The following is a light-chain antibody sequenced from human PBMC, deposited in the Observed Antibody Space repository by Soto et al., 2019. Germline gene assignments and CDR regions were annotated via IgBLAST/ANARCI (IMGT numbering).Light chain of an antibody. CDR2: AAS. CDR3: QQSYSNPT. CDR1: QNIITY. J-gene: IGKJ1*01. V-gene: IGKV1-39*01. Sequence: DVQLTQSPSSLSVFVGDSVTVTCRASQNIITYLHWYHQKPGEAPTLLINAASTLQSGVPSRFSGSGSGTDFTLTINRLQPEDVGNYYCQQSYSNPTFGQGTTVEIK.